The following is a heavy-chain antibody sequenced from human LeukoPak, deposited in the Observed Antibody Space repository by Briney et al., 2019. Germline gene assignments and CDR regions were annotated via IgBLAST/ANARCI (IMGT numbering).Heavy chain of an antibody. V-gene: IGHV1-18*01. J-gene: IGHJ6*03. CDR2: ISAYNGNT. CDR1: GYTFTSYG. Sequence: EASVKVSCKASGYTFTSYGISWVRQAPGQGLEWMGWISAYNGNTNYAQKLQGRVTMTTDTSTSTAYMELRSLRSDDTAVYYCARGDDLFGEYTSYYYYYMDVWGKGTTVTVSS. D-gene: IGHD3-10*02. CDR3: ARGDDLFGEYTSYYYYYMDV.